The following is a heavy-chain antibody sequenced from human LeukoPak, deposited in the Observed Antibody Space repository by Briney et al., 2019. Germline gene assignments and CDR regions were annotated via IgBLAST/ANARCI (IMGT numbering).Heavy chain of an antibody. CDR3: ARPITSSWYTFDI. V-gene: IGHV4-34*01. Sequence: SETLSLTCTVSGGSISSYYWSWIRQPPGKGLEWIGEINHSGSTNYNPSLKSRVTISVDTSKNQFSLKLSSVTAADTAVYYCARPITSSWYTFDIWGQGTMVTVSS. D-gene: IGHD6-13*01. CDR1: GGSISSYY. J-gene: IGHJ3*02. CDR2: INHSGST.